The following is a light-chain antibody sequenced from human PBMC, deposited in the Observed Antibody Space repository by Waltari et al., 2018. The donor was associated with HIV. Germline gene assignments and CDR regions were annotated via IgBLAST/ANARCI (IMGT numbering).Light chain of an antibody. V-gene: IGLV2-11*01. CDR1: SSDVGGDNY. Sequence: QSALTQPRSVSGSPGQSVPISCTGTSSDVGGDNYVSWYQQHPGKAPKLMIYAVSKRPSGVPDRFSGSKSGNTASLTISGLQAEDEADYYCCSYAGSYTFVVFGGGTKLTVL. J-gene: IGLJ2*01. CDR2: AVS. CDR3: CSYAGSYTFVV.